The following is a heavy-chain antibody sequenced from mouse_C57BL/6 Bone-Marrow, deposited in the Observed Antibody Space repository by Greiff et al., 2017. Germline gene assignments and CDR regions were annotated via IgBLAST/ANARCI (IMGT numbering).Heavy chain of an antibody. D-gene: IGHD1-1*01. CDR2: IHPSDSDT. V-gene: IGHV1-74*01. Sequence: QVQLQQSGAELVKPGASVKVSCKASGYTFTSYWMHWVKQRPGQGLEWIGRIHPSDSDTNYNQKFKGKATLTVDKSSSTAYMQLSSLTSEDSAVYYCAIWPYPHYYYGSSYGYWYFDVWGTGTTVTVSS. CDR3: AIWPYPHYYYGSSYGYWYFDV. J-gene: IGHJ1*03. CDR1: GYTFTSYW.